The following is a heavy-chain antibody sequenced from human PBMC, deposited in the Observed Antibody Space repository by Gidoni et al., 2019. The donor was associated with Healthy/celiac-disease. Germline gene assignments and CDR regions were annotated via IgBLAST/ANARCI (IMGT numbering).Heavy chain of an antibody. V-gene: IGHV4-38-2*02. CDR2: IYHSGST. Sequence: QVQLQESGPGLVKPSETLSLTCTVSGYSISSGYYWGWIRQPPGKGLEWIGSIYHSGSTYYNPSLKSRVTISVDTSKNQFSLKLSSVTAADTGVYYCAREGGRGIAARHLDYWGQGTLVTVSS. D-gene: IGHD6-6*01. CDR1: GYSISSGYY. CDR3: AREGGRGIAARHLDY. J-gene: IGHJ4*02.